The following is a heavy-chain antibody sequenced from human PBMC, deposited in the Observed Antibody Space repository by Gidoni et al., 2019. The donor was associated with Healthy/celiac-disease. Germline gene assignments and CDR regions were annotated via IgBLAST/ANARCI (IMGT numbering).Heavy chain of an antibody. CDR1: GFPFSSYG. D-gene: IGHD1-20*01. CDR2: ISYDGSNK. Sequence: QVQLVESGGGVVQPGRSLRLSCAASGFPFSSYGMHWVRQAPGKGLEWVAVISYDGSNKYYADSVKGRFTISRDNSKNTLYLQMNSLRAEDTAVYYCAKDDNVASAFDIWGQGTMVTVSS. J-gene: IGHJ3*02. V-gene: IGHV3-30*18. CDR3: AKDDNVASAFDI.